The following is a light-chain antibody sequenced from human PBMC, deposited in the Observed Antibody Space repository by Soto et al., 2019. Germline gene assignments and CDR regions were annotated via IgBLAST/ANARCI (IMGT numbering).Light chain of an antibody. Sequence: DIQMTQSPSSLSPSVGDRVTVTGRASQTISSWLAWYQQKPGEATKLLIYAASSLQSGVPSRFSGSGSGTEFPLTISSLQPEDFATYYCQQLNSLITFGQGTRLEI. CDR3: QQLNSLIT. J-gene: IGKJ5*01. V-gene: IGKV1-9*01. CDR2: AAS. CDR1: QTISSW.